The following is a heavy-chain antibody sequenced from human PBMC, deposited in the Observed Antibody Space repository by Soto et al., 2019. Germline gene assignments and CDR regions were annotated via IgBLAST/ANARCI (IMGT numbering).Heavy chain of an antibody. CDR1: GFTFSSYG. CDR3: APDYGDPGVSVMDV. CDR2: ISYDGSNK. V-gene: IGHV3-30*03. Sequence: GGSLRLSCAASGFTFSSYGMHWVRQAPGKGLEWVAVISYDGSNKYYADSVKGRFTISRDNSKNTLYLQMNSLRAEDTAVYYCAPDYGDPGVSVMDVWGKGTTVTVSS. J-gene: IGHJ6*03. D-gene: IGHD4-17*01.